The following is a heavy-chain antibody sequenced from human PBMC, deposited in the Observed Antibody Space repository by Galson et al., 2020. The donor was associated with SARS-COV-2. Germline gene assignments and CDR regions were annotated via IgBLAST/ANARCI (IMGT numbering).Heavy chain of an antibody. CDR3: ARDRIGLQRIVGATKRGGVDY. Sequence: GESLKISCAASGFTFSSYAMHWVRQAPGKGLEWVAVISYDGSNKYYADSVKGRFTISRDNSKNTLYLQMNSLSAEDTAVYYCARDRIGLQRIVGATKRGGVDYWGQGTLVTVSS. CDR1: GFTFSSYA. D-gene: IGHD1-26*01. CDR2: ISYDGSNK. V-gene: IGHV3-30*04. J-gene: IGHJ4*02.